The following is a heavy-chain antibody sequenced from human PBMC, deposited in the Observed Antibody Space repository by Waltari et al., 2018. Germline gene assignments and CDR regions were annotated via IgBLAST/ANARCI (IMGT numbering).Heavy chain of an antibody. CDR3: ARWVAAAGRGTDY. CDR2: IIPILGIA. J-gene: IGHJ4*02. Sequence: QVQLVQAGAAVKKPGSSVTVSCKASGGPFSSYAISWVRQAPGQGLEWMGGIIPILGIANYAQKFQGRVTITADESTSTAYMELSSLRSEDTAVYYCARWVAAAGRGTDYWGQGTLVTVSS. D-gene: IGHD6-13*01. CDR1: GGPFSSYA. V-gene: IGHV1-69*04.